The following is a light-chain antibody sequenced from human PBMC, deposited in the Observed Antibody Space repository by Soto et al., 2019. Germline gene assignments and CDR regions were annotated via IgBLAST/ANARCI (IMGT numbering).Light chain of an antibody. V-gene: IGKV3-20*01. CDR2: GTS. Sequence: EIVLTQSPGIVSLSPGERATLSCRASQSVSSSYLAWYQQKPGQAPRLLIYGTSSRATGIPDRFSGSGSGTDFTLTISRLEPEEFAVYYCQQYGSSLTWTFGQGTKVEIK. J-gene: IGKJ1*01. CDR3: QQYGSSLTWT. CDR1: QSVSSSY.